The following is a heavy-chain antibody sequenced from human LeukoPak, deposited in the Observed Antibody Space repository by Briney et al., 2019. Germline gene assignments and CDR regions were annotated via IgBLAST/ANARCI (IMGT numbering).Heavy chain of an antibody. V-gene: IGHV3-23*01. CDR3: VKGRYCGGTSCSYFDC. CDR2: ITAGGSST. J-gene: IGHJ4*02. CDR1: GFIFSTYG. Sequence: PGGSLRLSCVASGFIFSTYGMSWVRRAPEKGLEGVSTITAGGSSTYYADSVKGRFTIPGDNSKNTLYLQMNSLRAEDTAIYYCVKGRYCGGTSCSYFDCWGQGTLVTFSS. D-gene: IGHD2-2*01.